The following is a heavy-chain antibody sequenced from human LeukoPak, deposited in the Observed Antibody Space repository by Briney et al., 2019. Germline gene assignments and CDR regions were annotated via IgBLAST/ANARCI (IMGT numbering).Heavy chain of an antibody. D-gene: IGHD5-18*01. CDR3: AKDVLGYNYGYYMDV. V-gene: IGHV3-7*03. CDR1: GFSFSSYW. CDR2: INQGGSET. Sequence: GGSLRLSCVASGFSFSSYWMSWVRQAPGKGLEWVANINQGGSETYYADSVKGRFTISRDNAKNSLYLQMNSLRAEDTALYYCAKDVLGYNYGYYMDVWGKGTTVTISS. J-gene: IGHJ6*03.